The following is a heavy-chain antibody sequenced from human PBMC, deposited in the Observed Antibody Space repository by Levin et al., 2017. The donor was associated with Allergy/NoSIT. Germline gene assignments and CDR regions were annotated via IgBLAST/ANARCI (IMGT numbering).Heavy chain of an antibody. J-gene: IGHJ3*02. CDR1: GYTFTSYD. Sequence: ASVKVSCKASGYTFTSYDINWVRQATGQGLEWMGWMNPNSGNTGYAQKFQGRVTMTRNTSISTAYMELSSLRSEDTAVYYCAREYCSGGSCYSLAAFDIWGQGTMVTVSS. CDR3: AREYCSGGSCYSLAAFDI. CDR2: MNPNSGNT. D-gene: IGHD2-15*01. V-gene: IGHV1-8*01.